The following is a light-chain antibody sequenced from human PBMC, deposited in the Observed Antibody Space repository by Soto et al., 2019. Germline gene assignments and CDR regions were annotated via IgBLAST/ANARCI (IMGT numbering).Light chain of an antibody. CDR3: SSYTSSSTPVV. V-gene: IGLV2-14*01. CDR2: EVT. CDR1: GSDVGAYNY. J-gene: IGLJ2*01. Sequence: ALTQPASVSGSPGQSITISCTGSGSDVGAYNYVSWYQQHPDKAPKLLIFEVTNRPSGVSDRFSGSKSGNTASLTISSLQAEDEADYYCSSYTSSSTPVVFGGGTKLTVL.